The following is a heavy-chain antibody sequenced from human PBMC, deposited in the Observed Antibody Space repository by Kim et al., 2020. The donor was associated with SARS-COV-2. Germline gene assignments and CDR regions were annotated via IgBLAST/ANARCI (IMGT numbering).Heavy chain of an antibody. CDR2: IYYSGST. D-gene: IGHD2-8*01. CDR3: ARQAPYCTNGVCYKWFDP. Sequence: SETLSLTCTVSGGSISSYYWSWIRQPPGKGLEWIGYIYYSGSTNYNPSLKSRVTISVDTSKNQFSLKLSSVTAADTAVYYCARQAPYCTNGVCYKWFDP. J-gene: IGHJ5*02. V-gene: IGHV4-59*08. CDR1: GGSISSYY.